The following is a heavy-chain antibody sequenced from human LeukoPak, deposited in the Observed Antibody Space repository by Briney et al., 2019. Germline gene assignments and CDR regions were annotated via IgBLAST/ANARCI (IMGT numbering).Heavy chain of an antibody. J-gene: IGHJ4*02. D-gene: IGHD2-2*02. Sequence: GASVKVSCKASGYTFTSYYMHWVRQAPGQGLEWMGWINPNSGGTNYAQKLQGRVTMTTDTSTSTAYMELRSLRSDDTAVYYCARDLGSTSCYNYWGQGTLVTVSS. CDR2: INPNSGGT. CDR3: ARDLGSTSCYNY. CDR1: GYTFTSYY. V-gene: IGHV1-2*02.